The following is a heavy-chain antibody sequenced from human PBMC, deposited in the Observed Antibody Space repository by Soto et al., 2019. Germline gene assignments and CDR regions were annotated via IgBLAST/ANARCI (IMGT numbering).Heavy chain of an antibody. Sequence: QVPLVESGGGVVQPGRSLRLSCAASGFTFSSYVIHWVRQAPGSGLEWVAVISYDGSNKYYADSVKDRFTISRDNSKSTLYLQRNSLRADDTAMYYCARNTGDYWGQGTLVTVSS. D-gene: IGHD3-10*01. CDR3: ARNTGDY. V-gene: IGHV3-30-3*01. CDR1: GFTFSSYV. CDR2: ISYDGSNK. J-gene: IGHJ4*02.